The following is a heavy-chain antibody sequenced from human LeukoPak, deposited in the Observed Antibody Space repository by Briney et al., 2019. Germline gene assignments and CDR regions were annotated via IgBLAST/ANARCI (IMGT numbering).Heavy chain of an antibody. D-gene: IGHD3-10*01. V-gene: IGHV3-21*04. J-gene: IGHJ6*02. CDR1: GFTFSSYS. Sequence: GGSLRLSCAASGFTFSSYSMNWVRQAPGKGLEWVSSISSSSSYIYYADSVKGRFTISRDNAKNSLYLQMNSLRAEDTALYYCAKDLYGSGFAYYYYYGMDVWGQGTTVTVSS. CDR3: AKDLYGSGFAYYYYYGMDV. CDR2: ISSSSSYI.